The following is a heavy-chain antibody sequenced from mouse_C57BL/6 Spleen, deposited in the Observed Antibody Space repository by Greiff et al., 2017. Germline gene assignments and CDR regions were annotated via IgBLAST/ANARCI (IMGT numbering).Heavy chain of an antibody. D-gene: IGHD2-4*01. CDR3: TRYDYDGGGFAY. V-gene: IGHV1-15*01. J-gene: IGHJ3*01. Sequence: QVQLQQSGAELVRPGASVTLSCKASGYTFTDYEMHWVKQTPVHGLEWIGAIDPETGGSAYNQKFKGKAILTADKSSSTAYMELRSLTSEDSAVYYCTRYDYDGGGFAYWGQGTLVTVSA. CDR2: IDPETGGS. CDR1: GYTFTDYE.